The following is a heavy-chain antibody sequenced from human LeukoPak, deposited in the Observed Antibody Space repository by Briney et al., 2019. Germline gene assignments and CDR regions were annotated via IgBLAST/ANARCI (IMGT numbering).Heavy chain of an antibody. J-gene: IGHJ4*02. CDR3: ARGQFYHDSTGYSD. V-gene: IGHV4-59*01. CDR2: IYYSGTT. CDR1: GGSMSNYY. Sequence: SETLSLTCTVPGGSMSNYYWIWIRQPPGKGLEWIGYIYYSGTTSYNPSLKSRVTISVDTSKNQFSLKLNSMTAADAAVYHCARGQFYHDSTGYSDWGQGTLVTVSS. D-gene: IGHD3-22*01.